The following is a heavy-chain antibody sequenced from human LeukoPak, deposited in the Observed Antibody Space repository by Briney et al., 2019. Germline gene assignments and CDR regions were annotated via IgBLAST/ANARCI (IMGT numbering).Heavy chain of an antibody. Sequence: ASVKASCKASGYTFTAYYLHWVRQAPGQGLEWMGWVNPHSGGINYAQKFQGRVAMTRDTSINTAYMELSKLISDDAAVYYCATALRGKSVDYWGQGTLVTVSS. D-gene: IGHD5-12*01. CDR3: ATALRGKSVDY. CDR2: VNPHSGGI. V-gene: IGHV1-2*02. J-gene: IGHJ4*02. CDR1: GYTFTAYY.